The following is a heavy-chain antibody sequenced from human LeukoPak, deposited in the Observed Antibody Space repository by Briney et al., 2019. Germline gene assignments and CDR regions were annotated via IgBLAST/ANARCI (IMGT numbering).Heavy chain of an antibody. Sequence: GGSLRLSCAASGFTFSSYAMSWVRQAPGKGLECISGFSGSGGSTYYADSVKGRFTISRDNSKNTLYLQMNSLRAEDTAVYYCARRSGIAVAGAFDYWGQGTLVTVSS. J-gene: IGHJ4*02. CDR1: GFTFSSYA. CDR3: ARRSGIAVAGAFDY. D-gene: IGHD6-19*01. CDR2: FSGSGGST. V-gene: IGHV3-23*01.